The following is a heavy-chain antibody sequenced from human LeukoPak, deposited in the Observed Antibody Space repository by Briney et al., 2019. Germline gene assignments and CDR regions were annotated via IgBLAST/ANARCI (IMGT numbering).Heavy chain of an antibody. V-gene: IGHV5-51*01. J-gene: IGHJ4*02. CDR2: IYPGDSDT. CDR3: ARSPPRVFGWLRLGAFDY. Sequence: GESLKISCKGSGYSFTSYWIGWVRQMPGKGLEWMGIIYPGDSDTRYSPSFQGQVTISADKSISTAYLQWSSLKASDTAMYYCARSPPRVFGWLRLGAFDYWGQGTLVTVSS. CDR1: GYSFTSYW. D-gene: IGHD5-12*01.